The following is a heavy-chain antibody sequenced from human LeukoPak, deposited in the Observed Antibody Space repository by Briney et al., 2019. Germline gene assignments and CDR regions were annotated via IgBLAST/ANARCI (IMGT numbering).Heavy chain of an antibody. CDR2: ISGGSDSI. D-gene: IGHD1-26*01. Sequence: PGGSLRLSCAASGXLFSTHPFNWVRQAPGKGLEWVSYISGGSDSIYYADSVKGRFSISRDNAKNSLYLQMNSLRDEDTAVYYCARDRPPVGAIDYWGQGTLVTVSS. V-gene: IGHV3-48*02. CDR1: GXLFSTHP. J-gene: IGHJ4*02. CDR3: ARDRPPVGAIDY.